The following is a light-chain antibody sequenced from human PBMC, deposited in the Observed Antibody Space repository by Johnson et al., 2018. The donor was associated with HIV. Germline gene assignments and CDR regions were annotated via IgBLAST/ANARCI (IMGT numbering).Light chain of an antibody. V-gene: IGLV1-51*01. Sequence: QSVLTQPPSVSAAPGQKVTISCSGSSSNIGNNYVSWYQQLPGTAPKLLIYDNNKRPSGIPARFSGSKSGTSATLDITGLQTGDEADYYCATWDTSLSTGGVFGTGTKVTVL. J-gene: IGLJ1*01. CDR3: ATWDTSLSTGGV. CDR2: DNN. CDR1: SSNIGNNY.